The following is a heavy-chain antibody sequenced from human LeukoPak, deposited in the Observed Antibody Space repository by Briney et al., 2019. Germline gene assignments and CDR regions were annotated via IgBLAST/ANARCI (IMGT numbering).Heavy chain of an antibody. Sequence: SETLSLTCTVSGGSSSSYYWTWIRQPPGKGLEWIGYVYYTGSTNYNPSLKSRVTISVDTSKNQFSLKLSSVTAADTAVYYCARFGVAAIKDWFDPWGQGTLVTVSS. CDR1: GGSSSSYY. CDR3: ARFGVAAIKDWFDP. D-gene: IGHD3-3*01. CDR2: VYYTGST. V-gene: IGHV4-59*01. J-gene: IGHJ5*02.